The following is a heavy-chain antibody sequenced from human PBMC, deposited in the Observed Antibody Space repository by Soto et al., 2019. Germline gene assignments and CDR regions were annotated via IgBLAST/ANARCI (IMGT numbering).Heavy chain of an antibody. D-gene: IGHD5-18*01. CDR3: ATHFHTATDYWYFDL. Sequence: QVQLVQSGAEVKKPGASVKDSCKASGYTFTSYYMHWVRQAPGQGLEWMGIINPSGGSTSYAQKFQGRVTMTRDTSTSTVYMELSSLRSEDTAVYYCATHFHTATDYWYFDLWGRGTLVTVSS. J-gene: IGHJ2*01. CDR2: INPSGGST. CDR1: GYTFTSYY. V-gene: IGHV1-46*01.